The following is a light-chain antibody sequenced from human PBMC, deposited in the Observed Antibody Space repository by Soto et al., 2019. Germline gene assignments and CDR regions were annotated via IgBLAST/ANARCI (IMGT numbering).Light chain of an antibody. CDR1: QSVRSS. J-gene: IGKJ1*01. CDR3: QQYGSSRWT. CDR2: GAS. Sequence: EIVMTQSPDTLSVSPGERATLSCRASQSVRSSLAWYQQTPGQAPRLLIYGASTRATGVPPTFSGSGSGTDFTLTISRLEPEDFAVYYCQQYGSSRWTFGQGTKVDIK. V-gene: IGKV3-20*01.